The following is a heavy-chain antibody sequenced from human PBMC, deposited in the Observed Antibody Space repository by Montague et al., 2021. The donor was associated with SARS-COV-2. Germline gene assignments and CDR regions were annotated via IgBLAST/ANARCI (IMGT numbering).Heavy chain of an antibody. V-gene: IGHV4-39*01. CDR1: GDSIRNSDYS. CDR2: IYNGGST. J-gene: IGHJ4*02. Sequence: SETLSLTCTVSGDSIRNSDYSWGWVRQPPGNGLEWIGNIYNGGSTFCNPSLKSRVTIFVDTSKNQFSLKLSSVTAADTAVYYCATRTRYPQNDFGFWGQGTLVTVSS. D-gene: IGHD1-14*01. CDR3: ATRTRYPQNDFGF.